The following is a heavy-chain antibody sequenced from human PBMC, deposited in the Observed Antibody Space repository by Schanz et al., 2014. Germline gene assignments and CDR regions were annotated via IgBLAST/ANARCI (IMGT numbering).Heavy chain of an antibody. CDR2: ISGDHRNT. Sequence: VQLVESGGGVVQPGRSLRLSCAASGFSFSTHAMSWVRQAPGKGLEWVSSISGDHRNTFYADSVKGRFTISRDNSKNTLYLQMNSLRAEDTAVYFCAKIERNEDWGQGTLVTVSS. J-gene: IGHJ4*02. D-gene: IGHD1-1*01. CDR3: AKIERNED. CDR1: GFSFSTHA. V-gene: IGHV3-23*04.